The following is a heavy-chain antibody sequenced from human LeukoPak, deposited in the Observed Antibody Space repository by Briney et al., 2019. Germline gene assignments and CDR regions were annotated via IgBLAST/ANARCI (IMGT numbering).Heavy chain of an antibody. CDR3: AKKGQADDDGKPD. V-gene: IGHV3-23*01. D-gene: IGHD1-1*01. CDR1: GFTFSDYY. CDR2: LRGVGTTT. Sequence: GGSLRLSCAASGFTFSDYYMSWVRQAPGKGLEPVATVLRGVGTTTYYADSVKGRFSISRDNSKSTVYLQMNNLRADDTAVYYCAKKGQADDDGKPDWGQGTLVTVSS. J-gene: IGHJ4*02.